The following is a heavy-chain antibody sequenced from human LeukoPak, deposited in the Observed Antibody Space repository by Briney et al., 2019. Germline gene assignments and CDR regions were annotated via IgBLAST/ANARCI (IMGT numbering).Heavy chain of an antibody. J-gene: IGHJ4*02. CDR2: MNPNSGNT. D-gene: IGHD3-3*01. CDR1: GYTFTSYD. V-gene: IGHV1-8*01. Sequence: AASVKVSCKASGYTFTSYDINWVRQATGQGLEWMGWMNPNSGNTGYAKKFQGRVTMTRNTSISTAYMELSSLRSGDTAVYYCARLKGSGYLDYWGQGTLVTVSS. CDR3: ARLKGSGYLDY.